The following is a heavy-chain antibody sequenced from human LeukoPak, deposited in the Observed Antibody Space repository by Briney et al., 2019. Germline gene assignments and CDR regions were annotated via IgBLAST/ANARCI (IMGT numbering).Heavy chain of an antibody. CDR3: ARVTTMIPT. Sequence: SETLSLTCTVSGGSISNYYWGWIRQAPGKGLEWIGSIYYSGNTYYNSSLKSRVTISLDKSKNQFSLKLSSVTAADTAVYYCARVTTMIPTWGQGTLVTVSS. V-gene: IGHV4-39*07. CDR1: GGSISNYY. J-gene: IGHJ4*02. D-gene: IGHD3-22*01. CDR2: IYYSGNT.